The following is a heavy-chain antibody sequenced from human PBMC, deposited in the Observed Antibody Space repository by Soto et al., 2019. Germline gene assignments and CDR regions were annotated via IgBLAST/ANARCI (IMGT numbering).Heavy chain of an antibody. J-gene: IGHJ4*02. CDR1: GGSISSSNYY. D-gene: IGHD1-26*01. CDR2: IYYSGST. V-gene: IGHV4-39*01. Sequence: SETLSLTCTVSGGSISSSNYYWGWIRQAPGKGLEWIGNIYYSGSTYYNPSLKSRVTVSVDTSKNQFSLKLSSVAAADTAVYYCARRVVGAIKGFDYWGQGTLVTVSS. CDR3: ARRVVGAIKGFDY.